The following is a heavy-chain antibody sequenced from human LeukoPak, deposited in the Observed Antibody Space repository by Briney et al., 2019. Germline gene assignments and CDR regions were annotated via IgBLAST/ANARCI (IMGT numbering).Heavy chain of an antibody. V-gene: IGHV3-23*01. CDR1: GFTFSSYA. CDR2: ISGSCCST. Sequence: GGSLRLSCAASGFTFSSYAMSWVRQAPGKGVEWVSAISGSCCSTYYADSVKGRFTISRHNSKNTLYLQMNSLRAEDTAVYYCAKRSGSYLPKTYFDYWGQGTLVTVSS. D-gene: IGHD1-26*01. CDR3: AKRSGSYLPKTYFDY. J-gene: IGHJ4*02.